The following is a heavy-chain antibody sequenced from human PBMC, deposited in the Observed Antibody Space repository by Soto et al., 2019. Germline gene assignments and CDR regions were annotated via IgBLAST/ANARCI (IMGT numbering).Heavy chain of an antibody. CDR3: ARHNYYYGMDV. CDR2: ISGSGGST. J-gene: IGHJ6*02. V-gene: IGHV3-23*01. Sequence: EVQLLESGGGLVQPGGSLRLSCAASGFTFTSYAMSWVRQAPGRGLEWVSDISGSGGSTYYADSVKGRFTISRDNSKNTLYLQMNSLRAEDTAVYYCARHNYYYGMDVWGQGTTVTVSS. CDR1: GFTFTSYA.